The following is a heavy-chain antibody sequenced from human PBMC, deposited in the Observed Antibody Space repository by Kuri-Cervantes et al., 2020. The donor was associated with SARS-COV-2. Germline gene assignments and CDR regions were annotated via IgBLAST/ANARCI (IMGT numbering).Heavy chain of an antibody. J-gene: IGHJ2*01. Sequence: GGSLRLSCAASGFTFSTYRMNWVRQAPGKGLEWVSYISSSSSYIYYADSVKGRFTISRDNAKNSLYLQFNSLRAEDTAMYYCARDLGSGFKQYWYFDLWGRGTLVTVSS. CDR2: ISSSSSYI. CDR1: GFTFSTYR. CDR3: ARDLGSGFKQYWYFDL. V-gene: IGHV3-21*01.